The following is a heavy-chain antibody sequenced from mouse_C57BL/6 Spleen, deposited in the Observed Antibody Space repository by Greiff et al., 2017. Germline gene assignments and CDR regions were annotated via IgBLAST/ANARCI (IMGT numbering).Heavy chain of an antibody. J-gene: IGHJ2*03. CDR1: GFTFSDYY. V-gene: IGHV5-16*01. CDR2: INYDGSST. Sequence: EVKLMESEGGLVQPGRSLKLSCTASGFTFSDYYMAWVRQVPEKGLEWVAHINYDGSSTYYMESLQSSFIISRANAKNILQMQLSRLKSEDTATLYCAREWYGSSFDYWGKGTSLTVSS. CDR3: AREWYGSSFDY. D-gene: IGHD1-1*01.